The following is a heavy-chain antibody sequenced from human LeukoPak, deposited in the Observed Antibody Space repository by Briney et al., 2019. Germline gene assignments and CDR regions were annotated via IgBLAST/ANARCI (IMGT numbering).Heavy chain of an antibody. D-gene: IGHD5-24*01. CDR1: GGTFNSYA. J-gene: IGHJ6*03. CDR3: ASGSLGDGYGVGDYYQYMDV. Sequence: SVKVSCKASGGTFNSYAISWVRQAPGQGLEWMGGIMPLFGTANYAQEFQGRVTFTTDESASTAYMEVSSLRSEDTVVYYCASGSLGDGYGVGDYYQYMDVWGKGTTVTVSS. V-gene: IGHV1-69*05. CDR2: IMPLFGTA.